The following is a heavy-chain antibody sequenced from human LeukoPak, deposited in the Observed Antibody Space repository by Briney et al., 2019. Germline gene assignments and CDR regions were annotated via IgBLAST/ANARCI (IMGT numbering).Heavy chain of an antibody. CDR3: AHGGLYGADPAYYFDY. CDR1: GFSLSTSGVG. D-gene: IGHD4-17*01. J-gene: IGHJ4*02. Sequence: SGPTLVNPTQTLTLTCTFSGFSLSTSGVGVGWIRQPPGKALEWLALIYWNDDKRYSPSLKSRLTITKDTSKNQVVLTMTNMDPVDTATYYCAHGGLYGADPAYYFDYWGQGTLVTVSS. V-gene: IGHV2-5*01. CDR2: IYWNDDK.